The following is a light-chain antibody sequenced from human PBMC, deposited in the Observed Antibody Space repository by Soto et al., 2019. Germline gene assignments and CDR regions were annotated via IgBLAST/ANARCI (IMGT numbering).Light chain of an antibody. V-gene: IGKV3-15*01. Sequence: EIVMTQSPVTLSVSPGERATLSCRTSHSVSSNLAWYQQKPGQAPSLLIYGAFTRATGIPARFSGTGSGTEFTLTISSLQSEDFALYYCQQYNDWPLTFGQGTKVDI. CDR3: QQYNDWPLT. CDR1: HSVSSN. CDR2: GAF. J-gene: IGKJ1*01.